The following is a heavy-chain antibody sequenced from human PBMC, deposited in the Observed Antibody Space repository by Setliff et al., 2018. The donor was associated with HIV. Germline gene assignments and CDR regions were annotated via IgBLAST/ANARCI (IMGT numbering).Heavy chain of an antibody. CDR3: ARGPLDYYDSSGYLDAFDT. Sequence: SETLSLTCAVYGGSFSGYYWSWIRQPPGKGLEWVGEINHSGSTNYNPSLKSRVTISVDTSKNQFSLKLSSVTAADTAVYYCARGPLDYYDSSGYLDAFDTWGQGTMVTV. CDR2: INHSGST. CDR1: GGSFSGYY. D-gene: IGHD3-22*01. J-gene: IGHJ3*02. V-gene: IGHV4-34*01.